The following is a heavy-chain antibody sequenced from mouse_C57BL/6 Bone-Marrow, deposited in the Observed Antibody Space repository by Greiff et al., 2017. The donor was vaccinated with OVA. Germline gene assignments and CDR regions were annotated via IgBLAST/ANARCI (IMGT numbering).Heavy chain of an antibody. V-gene: IGHV1-72*01. J-gene: IGHJ4*01. CDR2: IDPNSGGT. CDR1: GYTFTSYW. D-gene: IGHD1-1*01. Sequence: VQLQQSGAELVKPGASVKLSCKASGYTFTSYWMHWVKQRPGRGLEWIGRIDPNSGGTKYNEKFKSKATLTVDKPSSTAYMQLSSLTSEDSAVEYYESATVIATGYYDVDYWGQGTSVTVSA. CDR3: ESATVIATGYYDVDY.